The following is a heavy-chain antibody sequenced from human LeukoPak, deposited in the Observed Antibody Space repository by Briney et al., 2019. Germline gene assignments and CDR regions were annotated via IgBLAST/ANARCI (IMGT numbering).Heavy chain of an antibody. CDR3: ARDSGGFDP. Sequence: GGSLRLSCAASGFTFSSYGMHWVRQAPGKGLEWVAVIWYDGSNKYYADSVKGRFTISRDNSENTLYLQMNSLRAEDTAVYYCARDSGGFDPWGQGTLVTVSS. CDR2: IWYDGSNK. CDR1: GFTFSSYG. J-gene: IGHJ5*02. D-gene: IGHD1-1*01. V-gene: IGHV3-33*01.